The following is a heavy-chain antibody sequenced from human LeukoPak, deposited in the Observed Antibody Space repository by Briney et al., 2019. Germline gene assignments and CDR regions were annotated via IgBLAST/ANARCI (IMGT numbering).Heavy chain of an antibody. Sequence: ASVKVSCKASGYSFTSHYMHWVRQAPGQGLEWMGWINTNTRNPTYAQGFTGRFVFSLDTSVSTAYLQISSLKAEDTAVYYCARTRLAAAGSFSHWGQGTLVTVSS. J-gene: IGHJ4*02. CDR1: GYSFTSHY. D-gene: IGHD6-13*01. CDR3: ARTRLAAAGSFSH. CDR2: INTNTRNP. V-gene: IGHV7-4-1*02.